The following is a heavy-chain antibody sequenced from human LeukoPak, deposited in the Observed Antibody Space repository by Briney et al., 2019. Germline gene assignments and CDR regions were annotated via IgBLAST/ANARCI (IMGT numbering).Heavy chain of an antibody. V-gene: IGHV3-30*18. CDR2: ISYDGSNT. D-gene: IGHD2-2*02. CDR3: AKGEKRVVPAAIFGTFDY. Sequence: GGSLRLSCAASGFTFSSYGMHWVRQAPGKGLEWVAVISYDGSNTYYADSVKGRFTISRDNSKNMLYLQMNSLRAEDTAVYYCAKGEKRVVPAAIFGTFDYWGQGTLVTVSS. CDR1: GFTFSSYG. J-gene: IGHJ4*02.